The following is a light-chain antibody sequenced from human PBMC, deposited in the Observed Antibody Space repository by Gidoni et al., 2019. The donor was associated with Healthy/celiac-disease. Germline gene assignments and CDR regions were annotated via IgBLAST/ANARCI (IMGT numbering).Light chain of an antibody. V-gene: IGKV1-39*01. Sequence: IQMTQSPSSLSASVGDRVTIPCRASQRISSYLNWYQQKPGKAPKLLIYAASSLQSGVPSRFSGSGSGTEFTLTISSLQPEDFATYYCQQRYSTPPTFGGGTKVEIK. CDR2: AAS. CDR1: QRISSY. J-gene: IGKJ4*01. CDR3: QQRYSTPPT.